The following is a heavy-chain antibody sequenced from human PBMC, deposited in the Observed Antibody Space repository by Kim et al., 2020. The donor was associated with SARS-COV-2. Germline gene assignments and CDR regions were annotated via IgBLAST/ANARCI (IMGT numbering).Heavy chain of an antibody. V-gene: IGHV1-46*01. CDR3: ATDVSVHLSFEFDS. CDR1: GYTFTTSY. Sequence: ASVKVSCKASGYTFTTSYIHWVRQAPGQGLEWMGIINPSGGSTNYAQTFQGRVTMTSDTSTSTVYMELSSLRYDDTAVYYCATDVSVHLSFEFDSWGQ. CDR2: INPSGGST. D-gene: IGHD3-16*01. J-gene: IGHJ4*02.